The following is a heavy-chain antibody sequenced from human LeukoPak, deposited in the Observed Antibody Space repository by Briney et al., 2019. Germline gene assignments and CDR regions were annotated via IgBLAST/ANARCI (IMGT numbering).Heavy chain of an antibody. CDR3: VKDHDRNWNDKGYFDY. V-gene: IGHV3-64D*09. D-gene: IGHD1-1*01. J-gene: IGHJ4*02. CDR1: GFTFGSYS. CDR2: ISSNGINT. Sequence: PGGSLRLSCAASGFTFGSYSMNWVRRAPGKGLEYVSAISSNGINTYYADSVKGRFTISRDNSKNTLDLQMSSLRAEDTAVYYCVKDHDRNWNDKGYFDYWGQGTLVTVSS.